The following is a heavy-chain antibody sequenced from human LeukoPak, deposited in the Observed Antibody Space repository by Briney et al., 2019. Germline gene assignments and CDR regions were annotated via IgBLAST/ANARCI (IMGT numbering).Heavy chain of an antibody. Sequence: KAGGSLRLSCAASGFTFSTSGMNWVRQAAGKGLEWVASMSSRSYGYYADAVKGRFTISRDNARTSLYLQMNSLRAEDTALYYCARGGGDIPIDSWGQGTLVAVSS. D-gene: IGHD2-21*02. J-gene: IGHJ4*02. CDR1: GFTFSTSG. CDR2: MSSRSYG. CDR3: ARGGGDIPIDS. V-gene: IGHV3-21*01.